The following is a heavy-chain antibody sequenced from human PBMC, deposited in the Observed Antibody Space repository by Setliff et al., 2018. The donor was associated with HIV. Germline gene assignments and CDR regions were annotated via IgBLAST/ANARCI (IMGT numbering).Heavy chain of an antibody. CDR2: ITPNGDDT. V-gene: IGHV1-2*02. J-gene: IGHJ6*03. CDR1: ADIFNAYY. Sequence: ASVKVSCKASADIFNAYYIHWVRQAPGQGLEWMGWITPNGDDTNYPQKFEGRVTLTRDTSIATAYMELRSLTSDDTAVYYCARDRETTLIPGYYYYMDVWGKGTTVTVSS. CDR3: ARDRETTLIPGYYYYMDV. D-gene: IGHD4-4*01.